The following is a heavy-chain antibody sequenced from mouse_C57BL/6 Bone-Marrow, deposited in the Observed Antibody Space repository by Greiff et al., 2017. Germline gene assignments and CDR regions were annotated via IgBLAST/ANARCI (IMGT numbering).Heavy chain of an antibody. CDR2: ISYDGSN. Sequence: DVQLQESGPGLVKPSQSLSLTCSVTGYSITSGYYWNWIRQFPGNKLEWMGYISYDGSNNYNPSLKNRISITRDTSKNQFFLKLNSVTTEDTATYYCASGISTMVNPWGQGTLVTVSA. J-gene: IGHJ3*02. CDR1: GYSITSGYY. CDR3: ASGISTMVNP. D-gene: IGHD2-2*01. V-gene: IGHV3-6*01.